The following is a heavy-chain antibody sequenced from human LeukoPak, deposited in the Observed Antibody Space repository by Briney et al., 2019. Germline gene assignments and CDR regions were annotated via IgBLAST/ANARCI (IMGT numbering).Heavy chain of an antibody. CDR3: ARIWGSGSFYLY. CDR1: GYTFTGYY. Sequence: ASVKVSCKASGYTFTGYYMHWVRQAPGQGLEWMGWFRPNGGGTNYAQNFQARVTVTRDTSISTAYMELSGLRSGDTAVYYCARIWGSGSFYLYWGLGTLVTVSS. CDR2: FRPNGGGT. D-gene: IGHD3-10*01. V-gene: IGHV1-2*02. J-gene: IGHJ4*02.